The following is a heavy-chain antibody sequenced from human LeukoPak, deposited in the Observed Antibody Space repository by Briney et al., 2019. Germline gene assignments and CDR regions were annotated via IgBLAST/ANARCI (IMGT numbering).Heavy chain of an antibody. CDR3: ARDSPLLRFLDY. D-gene: IGHD2-15*01. J-gene: IGHJ4*02. CDR2: INPNSGGT. V-gene: IGHV1-2*02. CDR1: GYTFTCYY. Sequence: ASVKVSCKASGYTFTCYYMHWVRQAPGQGLEWMGWINPNSGGTNYAQKFQGRVTMTRDTSISTAYMELSRLRSDDTAVYYCARDSPLLRFLDYSGQGTLVTVSS.